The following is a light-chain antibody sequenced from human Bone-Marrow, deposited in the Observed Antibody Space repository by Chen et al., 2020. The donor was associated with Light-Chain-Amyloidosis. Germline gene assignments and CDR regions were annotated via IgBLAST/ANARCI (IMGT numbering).Light chain of an antibody. Sequence: SYELTQPPSVSVSPGQTARITCSGDDLPTKYAYWYQQKPGQAPVLVIPRDTERPSGISERFSGSSSGTTATLNISGVQAEDEADYHCQSADSSGTYEVIFGGGTKLTVL. CDR2: RDT. V-gene: IGLV3-25*03. J-gene: IGLJ2*01. CDR1: DLPTKY. CDR3: QSADSSGTYEVI.